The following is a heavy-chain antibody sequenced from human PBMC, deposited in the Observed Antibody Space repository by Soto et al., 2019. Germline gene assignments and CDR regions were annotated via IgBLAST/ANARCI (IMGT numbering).Heavy chain of an antibody. CDR3: ARGRDGSNYYFDY. CDR1: GGTFSDSV. J-gene: IGHJ4*02. Sequence: QVQLVQSGPEVKKPGSPVKVSCKASGGTFSDSVTSWVRQAPGQGLEWMGGIVPIFGKANLAEKFQDRVTITADESTSTAYMKLSSLRSEDTAVYYCARGRDGSNYYFDYWGQGTLVTVSS. CDR2: IVPIFGKA. D-gene: IGHD3-10*01. V-gene: IGHV1-69*01.